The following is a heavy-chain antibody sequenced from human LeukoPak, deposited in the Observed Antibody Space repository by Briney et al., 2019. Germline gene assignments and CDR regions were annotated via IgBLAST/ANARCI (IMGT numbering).Heavy chain of an antibody. D-gene: IGHD3-22*01. J-gene: IGHJ4*02. V-gene: IGHV4-30-4*07. CDR3: ARDNDYYDSSSYPGSFDT. CDR1: GDSISSDGYA. Sequence: SETLSLTCAVSGDSISSDGYAWNWIRQPPGKGLEWIGYIYYSGSTYFNPSLKSRVTMSVDTSKNQFSLRLSSVTAADTAVYYCARDNDYYDSSSYPGSFDTWGQGILVTVSS. CDR2: IYYSGST.